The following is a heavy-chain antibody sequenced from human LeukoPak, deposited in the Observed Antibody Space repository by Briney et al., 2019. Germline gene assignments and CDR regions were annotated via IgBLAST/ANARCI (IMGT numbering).Heavy chain of an antibody. V-gene: IGHV4-31*03. Sequence: SETLSLTCTVSGGSISSGGYYWSWIRQHPGKGLEWIGYIYYSGSTYYNPSLKSRVTISVDTSKNQFSLKLSSVTAADTAVYYCARDGTYYYDSSGYLFDYWGQGTLVTVSS. J-gene: IGHJ4*02. D-gene: IGHD3-22*01. CDR3: ARDGTYYYDSSGYLFDY. CDR2: IYYSGST. CDR1: GGSISSGGYY.